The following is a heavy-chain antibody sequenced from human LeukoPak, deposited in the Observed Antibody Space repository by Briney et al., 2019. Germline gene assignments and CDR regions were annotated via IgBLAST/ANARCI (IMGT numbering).Heavy chain of an antibody. CDR3: ARDSRFRGLIALVPAAQKTDNWFDP. CDR1: GGTFSSYA. J-gene: IGHJ5*02. CDR2: IIPIFGTA. D-gene: IGHD2-2*01. V-gene: IGHV1-69*13. Sequence: GASVKVSCKASGGTFSSYAISWVRQAPGQGLEWMGGIIPIFGTANYAQKFQGRVTITADESTSTAYMELSSLRSEDTAVYYCARDSRFRGLIALVPAAQKTDNWFDPWGQGTLVTVSS.